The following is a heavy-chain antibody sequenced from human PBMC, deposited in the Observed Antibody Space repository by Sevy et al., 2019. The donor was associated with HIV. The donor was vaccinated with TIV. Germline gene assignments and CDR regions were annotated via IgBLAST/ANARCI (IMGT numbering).Heavy chain of an antibody. CDR2: IYPGDSDT. CDR1: GYSFTNHW. CDR3: ARHLRGYYCAGMDV. Sequence: GESLKISCKGSGYSFTNHWIAWVRQMPGRGLEWMGIIYPGDSDTTHSPSFQGQVTITADKSISTTYLQWTSLKASDSAIYYCARHLRGYYCAGMDVWGQGTTVTVSS. J-gene: IGHJ6*01. D-gene: IGHD2-8*01. V-gene: IGHV5-51*01.